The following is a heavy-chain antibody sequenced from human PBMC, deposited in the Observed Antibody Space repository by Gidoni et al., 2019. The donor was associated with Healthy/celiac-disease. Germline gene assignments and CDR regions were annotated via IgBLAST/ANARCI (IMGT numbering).Heavy chain of an antibody. Sequence: EVQLLESGGGLVQPGGSLSLSRAASGFTFSSYAMSWVRQAPGKGLEWVSAISGSGGSTYYADSVKGRFTISRDNSKNTLYLQMNSLRAEDTAVYYCAKDLEDCGGDCSPIDPWGQGTLVTVSS. D-gene: IGHD2-21*01. V-gene: IGHV3-23*01. CDR2: ISGSGGST. CDR3: AKDLEDCGGDCSPIDP. J-gene: IGHJ5*02. CDR1: GFTFSSYA.